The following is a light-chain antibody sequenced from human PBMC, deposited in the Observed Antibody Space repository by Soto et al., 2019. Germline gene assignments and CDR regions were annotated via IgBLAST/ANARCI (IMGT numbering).Light chain of an antibody. CDR1: SSDVGGYNY. CDR2: EVS. CDR3: SSYTRSSTLV. Sequence: QSALTQPASVSGSPGQSITISCTGTSSDVGGYNYVSWYQQHPGKAPKLMIYEVSNRPSGVSNRFSGSKSGNTDSLTISGLQAEDEADYYCSSYTRSSTLVFGTGTKLTVL. V-gene: IGLV2-14*01. J-gene: IGLJ1*01.